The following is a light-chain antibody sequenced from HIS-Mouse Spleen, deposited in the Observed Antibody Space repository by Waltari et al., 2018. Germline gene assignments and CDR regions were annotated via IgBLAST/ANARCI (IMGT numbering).Light chain of an antibody. CDR3: CSYAGSSTWV. CDR1: SSDVGRYNL. V-gene: IGLV2-23*01. CDR2: EGS. Sequence: QSALTQPASVSGSPGQSITISCTGTSSDVGRYNLVSWYQQHPGKAPKLMIYEGSKRPSVVSNRFSGSNSGNTASLTISGLQAEDEADYYCCSYAGSSTWVFGGGTKLTVL. J-gene: IGLJ3*02.